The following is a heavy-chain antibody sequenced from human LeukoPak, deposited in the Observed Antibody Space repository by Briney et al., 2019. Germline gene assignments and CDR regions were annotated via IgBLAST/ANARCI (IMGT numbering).Heavy chain of an antibody. CDR1: GYSITTSSY. D-gene: IGHD3-10*01. CDR2: LYHSGIT. J-gene: IGHJ4*02. V-gene: IGHV4-38-2*02. CDR3: ARYYPFDY. Sequence: PSETLSLTCTVSGYSITTSSYWGWIRQPPGKGLEWIGSLYHSGITYYNPSLKSRVTISVDTSKNQFSLKLSSVTAADTAVYYCARYYPFDYWGQGTLVTVSS.